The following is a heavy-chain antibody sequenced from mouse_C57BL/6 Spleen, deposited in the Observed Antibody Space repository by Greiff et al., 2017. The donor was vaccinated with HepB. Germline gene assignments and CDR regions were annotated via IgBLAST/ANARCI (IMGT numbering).Heavy chain of an antibody. J-gene: IGHJ4*01. CDR1: GYTFTSYW. CDR2: IDPSDSYT. Sequence: VKLQQPGAELVMPGASVKLSCKASGYTFTSYWMHWVKQRPGQGLEWIGEIDPSDSYTNYNQKFKGKSTLTVDKSSSTAYMQLSSLTSEDSAVYYCARGVYYGSSLHYWGQGTSVTVSS. V-gene: IGHV1-69*01. D-gene: IGHD1-1*01. CDR3: ARGVYYGSSLHY.